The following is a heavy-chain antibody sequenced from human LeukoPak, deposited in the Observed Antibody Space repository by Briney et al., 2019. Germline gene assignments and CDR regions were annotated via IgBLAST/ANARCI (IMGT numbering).Heavy chain of an antibody. CDR2: ISSTSSTI. D-gene: IGHD6-13*01. CDR3: ARKDISWYDY. Sequence: GGSLRLSCSASGFTFSSYSMNWVRQAPGKGLEWVSYISSTSSTIYYADSVKGRFTISRDNAKNSLYLQMNSLRDEDTAVYYCARKDISWYDYWGQGTLVTVSS. J-gene: IGHJ4*02. CDR1: GFTFSSYS. V-gene: IGHV3-48*02.